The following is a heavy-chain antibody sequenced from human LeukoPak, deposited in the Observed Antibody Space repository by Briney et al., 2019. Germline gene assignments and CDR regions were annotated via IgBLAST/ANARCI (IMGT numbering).Heavy chain of an antibody. V-gene: IGHV4-4*07. CDR3: AREGVTTTAFDY. D-gene: IGHD4-17*01. CDR2: IYTSGST. Sequence: SETLSLTCTVSGGSISSYYWSWIRQPAGKGLEWIGGIYTSGSTNYNPSLKSRVTMSVDTSKNQFSLKLSSVTAADTAVYYCAREGVTTTAFDYWGQGTLVTVSS. CDR1: GGSISSYY. J-gene: IGHJ4*02.